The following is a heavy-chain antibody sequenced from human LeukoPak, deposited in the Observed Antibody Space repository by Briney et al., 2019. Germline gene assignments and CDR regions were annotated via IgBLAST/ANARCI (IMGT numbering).Heavy chain of an antibody. CDR2: IYYSWNT. CDR3: ARLASGSYGPLTPFDY. Sequence: SETLSLTCTVSGGSISSYYWSWIRQPPGKGLEGIGYIYYSWNTNYNPSLKSRVTISVDTSKNQSSLRLSSVTAAETAVYYSARLASGSYGPLTPFDYWGQGTLVSVSS. J-gene: IGHJ4*02. CDR1: GGSISSYY. D-gene: IGHD1-26*01. V-gene: IGHV4-59*08.